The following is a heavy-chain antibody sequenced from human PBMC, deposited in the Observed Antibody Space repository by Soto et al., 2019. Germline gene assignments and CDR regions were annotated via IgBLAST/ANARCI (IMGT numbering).Heavy chain of an antibody. CDR2: YHFRGYS. J-gene: IGHJ5*02. CDR1: GAPVTSYY. CDR3: ARHQEVGYWEWFDP. Sequence: QVQLQESGPGLVKPSETLSLTCTVSGAPVTSYYWTWIRQPPGKGLEWIGYYHFRGYSNYNPSLESRLKISVDTSKNEVSLTVTSVTAADTAIYYCARHQEVGYWEWFDPWGPGTLVTVSS. D-gene: IGHD2-15*01. V-gene: IGHV4-59*08.